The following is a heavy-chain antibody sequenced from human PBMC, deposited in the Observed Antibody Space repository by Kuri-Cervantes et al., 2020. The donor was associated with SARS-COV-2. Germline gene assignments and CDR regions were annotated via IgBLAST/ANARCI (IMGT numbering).Heavy chain of an antibody. J-gene: IGHJ5*02. CDR1: GFSLSTSGVG. V-gene: IGHV2-5*01. D-gene: IGHD6-13*01. CDR2: IYWNDDK. CDR3: AHSYSSSWYVYWFDP. Sequence: SGPTLVKPTQTLTLTCTFSGFSLSTSGVGVGWIRQPPGEALEWLALIYWNDDKRYSPSLKSRLTITKDTSKNQVVLTMTNMDPVDTATYYCAHSYSSSWYVYWFDPWGQGTLVTVSS.